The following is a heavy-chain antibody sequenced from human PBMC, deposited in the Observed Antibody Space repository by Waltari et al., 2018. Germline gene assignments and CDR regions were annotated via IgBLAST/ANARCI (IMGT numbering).Heavy chain of an antibody. CDR3: ARHEGSDILTGYYKGYFDY. J-gene: IGHJ4*02. D-gene: IGHD3-9*01. CDR2: IYYSGRT. Sequence: QLQLQESGPGLVKPSETLSLTCTVSGGSISSSSYYWGWIRQPPGKGLGWIGSIYYSGRTSYNPSPKRRVTISVDTAKNQCSLKLSSVTAADTAVYYCARHEGSDILTGYYKGYFDYWGQGTLVTVSS. V-gene: IGHV4-39*01. CDR1: GGSISSSSYY.